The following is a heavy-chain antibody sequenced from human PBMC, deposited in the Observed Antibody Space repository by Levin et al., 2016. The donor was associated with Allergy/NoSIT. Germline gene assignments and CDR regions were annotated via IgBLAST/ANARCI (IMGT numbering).Heavy chain of an antibody. J-gene: IGHJ4*02. CDR3: ARDRPVRVGATTFDY. V-gene: IGHV4-4*07. CDR1: GGSISSYY. CDR2: IYTSGST. D-gene: IGHD1-26*01. Sequence: SETLSLTCTVSGGSISSYYWSWIRQPAGKGLEWIGRIYTSGSTNYNPSLKSRVTMSVDTSKNQFSLKLSSVTAADTAVYYCARDRPVRVGATTFDYWGQGTLVTVSS.